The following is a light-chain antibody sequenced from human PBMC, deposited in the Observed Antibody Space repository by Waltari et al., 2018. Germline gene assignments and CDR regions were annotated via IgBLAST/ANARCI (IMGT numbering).Light chain of an antibody. CDR2: WAS. Sequence: DIVMTQSPDSLAVSLGERATINRKSSHSVFWSSKNKNCLAWYQQKPRQPPKLLIYWASTRESGVPDRFSGSGSGTDFTLTISSLQAEDVAVYYCQQYCDTPRTFGQGTKVEIK. J-gene: IGKJ1*01. CDR3: QQYCDTPRT. CDR1: HSVFWSSKNKNC. V-gene: IGKV4-1*01.